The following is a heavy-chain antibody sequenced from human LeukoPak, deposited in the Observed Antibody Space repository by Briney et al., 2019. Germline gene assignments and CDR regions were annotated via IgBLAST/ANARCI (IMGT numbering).Heavy chain of an antibody. J-gene: IGHJ4*02. D-gene: IGHD3-3*01. V-gene: IGHV3-23*01. Sequence: GGSLRPSCAASGFTFSSYAMSWVRQAPGKGLEWVSAISGSGGSTYYADSVKGRFTISRDNSKNTLYLQMNSLRAEDTAVYYCAKAPYYDFWSGYPNYFDYWGQGTLVTVSS. CDR1: GFTFSSYA. CDR2: ISGSGGST. CDR3: AKAPYYDFWSGYPNYFDY.